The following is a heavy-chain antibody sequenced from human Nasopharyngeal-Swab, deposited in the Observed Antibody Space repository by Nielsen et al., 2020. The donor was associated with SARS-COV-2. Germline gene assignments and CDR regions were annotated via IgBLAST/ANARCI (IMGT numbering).Heavy chain of an antibody. CDR1: GGSISSYY. CDR2: IYYSGST. D-gene: IGHD6-19*01. J-gene: IGHJ6*03. Sequence: SETLSLTCTVSGGSISSYYWSWIRQPPGKGLEWIGYIYYSGSTNYNPSLKSRVTISVDTSKNQFSLKLSSVTAADTAVYYCARDVGCSSGWYGNYYYYMDVWGKGTTVTVSS. CDR3: ARDVGCSSGWYGNYYYYMDV. V-gene: IGHV4-59*01.